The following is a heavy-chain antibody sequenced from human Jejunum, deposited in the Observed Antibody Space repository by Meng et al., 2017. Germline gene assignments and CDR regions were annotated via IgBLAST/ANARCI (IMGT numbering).Heavy chain of an antibody. CDR1: GFTFGDYA. V-gene: IGHV3-49*04. CDR3: TRANSPTGTTGDSFDI. D-gene: IGHD1-1*01. Sequence: GASLMISCTASGFTFGDYAMSWVRQAPGKGLEWLSFIRGRTFGGATDYAASVKGRFTIARDDSRSIAYLQMSSLKTEGTAVYYCTRANSPTGTTGDSFDIWGQGTMVTVSS. J-gene: IGHJ3*02. CDR2: IRGRTFGGAT.